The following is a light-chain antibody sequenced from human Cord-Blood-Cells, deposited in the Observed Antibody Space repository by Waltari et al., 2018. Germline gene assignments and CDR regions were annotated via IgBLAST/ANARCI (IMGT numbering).Light chain of an antibody. CDR1: RRVSSY. CDR3: QQRSNWPPGFT. V-gene: IGKV3-11*01. CDR2: AAS. J-gene: IGKJ3*01. Sequence: EIVLTQSPVTLSLSPGERATLSCRASRRVSSYLAWYQQKPGQAPRLLIYAASNRATGIPARLSGSGSGTDFTLTISSLEPEDFAVYYCQQRSNWPPGFTFGPGTKVDIK.